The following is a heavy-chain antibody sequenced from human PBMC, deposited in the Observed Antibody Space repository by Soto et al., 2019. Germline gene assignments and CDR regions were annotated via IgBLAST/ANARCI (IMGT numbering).Heavy chain of an antibody. V-gene: IGHV5-51*01. J-gene: IGHJ6*02. Sequence: GESLKISCKGSGYTFTNYWIGWGRQMPGKGLEGKGIIYPGDSDTKYNPSFQGQVTFSADKSITTTYLQWSSLKASDTAIYYCAASIFYYGMDVWGQGTTVTAP. CDR3: AASIFYYGMDV. CDR1: GYTFTNYW. CDR2: IYPGDSDT.